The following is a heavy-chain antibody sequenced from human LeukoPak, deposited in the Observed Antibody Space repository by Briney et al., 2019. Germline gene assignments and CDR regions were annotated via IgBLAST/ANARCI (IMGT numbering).Heavy chain of an antibody. D-gene: IGHD2-2*01. J-gene: IGHJ6*04. V-gene: IGHV1-3*01. CDR1: GYTLPSYA. CDR3: ARSGRTGCSSTSCYYYYGMDV. Sequence: EASVKVSCKASGYTLPSYAMHWVRQAPGQRLEWMGWITAGNGNTKYSQKFQGRVTITRDTSASTAYMELSSLRSEDTAVYYCARSGRTGCSSTSCYYYYGMDVWGKGTTVTVSS. CDR2: ITAGNGNT.